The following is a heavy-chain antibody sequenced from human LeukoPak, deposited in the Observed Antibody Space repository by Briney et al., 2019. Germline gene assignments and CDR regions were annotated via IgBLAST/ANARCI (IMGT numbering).Heavy chain of an antibody. CDR3: ANGAAAGNFDY. D-gene: IGHD6-13*01. CDR1: GFTVNSNY. J-gene: IGHJ4*02. Sequence: GGSLRLSCAASGFTVNSNYMSWVRQAPGKGLEWVAVISYDGSNKYYADSVKGRFTISRDNSKNTLYLQMNSLRAEDTAVYYCANGAAAGNFDYWGQGTLVTVSS. CDR2: ISYDGSNK. V-gene: IGHV3-30*18.